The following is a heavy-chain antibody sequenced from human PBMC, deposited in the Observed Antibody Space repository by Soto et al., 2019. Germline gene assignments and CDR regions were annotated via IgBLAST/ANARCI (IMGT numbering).Heavy chain of an antibody. D-gene: IGHD3-16*01. CDR3: ARATLDWYLDL. CDR1: GGSVSSGTYY. CDR2: IYYTGST. Sequence: QVQLQESGPGLVKPSETLSLTCTVSGGSVSSGTYYWSWIRQPPGKGLEWIGYIYYTGSTNYNPSRKSRVTISVDTSKNQFSLKLSSVTAADTAVYYCARATLDWYLDLWGRGTLVTVSS. V-gene: IGHV4-61*01. J-gene: IGHJ2*01.